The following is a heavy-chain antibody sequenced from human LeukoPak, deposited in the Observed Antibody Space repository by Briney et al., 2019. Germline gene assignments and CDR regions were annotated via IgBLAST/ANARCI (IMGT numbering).Heavy chain of an antibody. CDR1: GGTFSSYA. CDR2: IIPISGTA. J-gene: IGHJ5*02. CDR3: ARDLIGRHMTTVVFGGNWFDP. V-gene: IGHV1-69*05. D-gene: IGHD4-23*01. Sequence: GASVKVSCKASGGTFSSYAISWVRQAPGQGLEWMGGIIPISGTANYAQKFQGRVTITTDESTSTAYMELSSLRSEDTAVYYCARDLIGRHMTTVVFGGNWFDPWGQGTLVTVSS.